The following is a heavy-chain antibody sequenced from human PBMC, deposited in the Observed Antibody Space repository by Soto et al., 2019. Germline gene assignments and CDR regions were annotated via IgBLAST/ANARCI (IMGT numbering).Heavy chain of an antibody. Sequence: PSETLSLTCAVSGGSIDSGAFSLSWIRQPPGKGLEWIGYVTHSGTAYSIPSLNGRLTLSVDSSQTQFSLKLTSVTAADTAVYYCARTLYNWNYSYYFDYWGQGTLVTVSS. CDR2: VTHSGTA. V-gene: IGHV4-30-2*01. D-gene: IGHD1-7*01. J-gene: IGHJ4*02. CDR3: ARTLYNWNYSYYFDY. CDR1: GGSIDSGAFS.